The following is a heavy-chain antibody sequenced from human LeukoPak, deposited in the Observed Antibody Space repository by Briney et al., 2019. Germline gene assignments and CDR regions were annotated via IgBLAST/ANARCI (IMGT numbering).Heavy chain of an antibody. J-gene: IGHJ4*02. V-gene: IGHV4-59*12. CDR3: ARDGGQGGTLAPVEY. D-gene: IGHD1-26*01. CDR2: IYYSGST. CDR1: GGSISSYY. Sequence: SETLSLTCTVSGGSISSYYWNWIRQPPGKGLEWIGYIYYSGSTNYNPSLKSRVTISVDTSKNQFSLKLSSVTAADTAVYYCARDGGQGGTLAPVEYWGQGTLVTVSS.